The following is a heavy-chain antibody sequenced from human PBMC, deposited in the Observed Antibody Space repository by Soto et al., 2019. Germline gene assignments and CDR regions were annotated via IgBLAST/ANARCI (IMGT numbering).Heavy chain of an antibody. D-gene: IGHD3-10*01. J-gene: IGHJ3*02. V-gene: IGHV1-18*04. Sequence: QVQLVQSGAEVKKPGASVKVSCKASGYTFTSFGISWVRQAPGQGLEWMGWLSAYNGNTKSAQKLRGRVTMTTDTSTSTAYMELRSLRSDDTAVYYCARNPGSGWQHPGNVFDIWGQGTVVTVSS. CDR2: LSAYNGNT. CDR3: ARNPGSGWQHPGNVFDI. CDR1: GYTFTSFG.